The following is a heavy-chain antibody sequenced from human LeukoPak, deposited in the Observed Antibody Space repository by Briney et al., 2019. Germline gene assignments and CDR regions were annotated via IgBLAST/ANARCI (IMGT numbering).Heavy chain of an antibody. CDR2: INPSGGST. J-gene: IGHJ4*02. CDR3: ARVQLWPYYFGY. CDR1: GYTFTGYY. D-gene: IGHD3-10*01. V-gene: IGHV1-46*01. Sequence: ASVKVSCKASGYTFTGYYMHWVRQAPGQGLEWMGIINPSGGSTSYAQKFQGRVTMTRDTSTSTVYMELSSLRSEDTAVYYCARVQLWPYYFGYWGQGTLVTVSS.